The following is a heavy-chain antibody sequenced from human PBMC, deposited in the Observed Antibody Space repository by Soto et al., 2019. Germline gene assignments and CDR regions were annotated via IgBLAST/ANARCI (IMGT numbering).Heavy chain of an antibody. J-gene: IGHJ4*02. CDR1: GVTFSIYA. Sequence: QLLESGGDLVQPGGSLTLSCEVSGVTFSIYAMSWVRQAPGKGLEWVAGISVTGYSTFYADFVEGRFTISRDNSKNTLALHMSSLRADDTATYYCVRDRDRAYSFDYWGPGTPVTVSS. CDR2: ISVTGYST. CDR3: VRDRDRAYSFDY. V-gene: IGHV3-23*01.